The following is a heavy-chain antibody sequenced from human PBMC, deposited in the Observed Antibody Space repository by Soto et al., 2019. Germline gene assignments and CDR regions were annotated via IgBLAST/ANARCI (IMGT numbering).Heavy chain of an antibody. J-gene: IGHJ4*01. CDR2: IYWDDSK. CDR1: GFSLSTSGVG. Sequence: QITLKESGPTLVRPTQTLTLTCAFSGFSLSTSGVGVGWIRQPPGKALEWLAVIYWDDSKHYSPSLRSRLTITKATSKNPVVRTMTNMDPMDTGTYYCAHKGPEDWPLDYWGHGPLVTVSS. V-gene: IGHV2-5*02. D-gene: IGHD3-9*01. CDR3: AHKGPEDWPLDY.